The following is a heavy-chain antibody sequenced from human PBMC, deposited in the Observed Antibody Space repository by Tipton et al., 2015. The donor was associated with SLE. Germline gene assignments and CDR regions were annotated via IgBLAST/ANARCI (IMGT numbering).Heavy chain of an antibody. CDR3: ARAYYGMDV. V-gene: IGHV3-48*04. J-gene: IGHJ6*02. CDR1: GFTFSSYS. CDR2: ITRSGSI. D-gene: IGHD2-21*01. Sequence: GSLRLSCAASGFTFSSYSMNWVRQTPGKGLECVSYITRSGSIYYADSVKGRVTISRDSAKNSLYLQMSSLRVEDTAVYYCARAYYGMDVWGQGTTVTVSS.